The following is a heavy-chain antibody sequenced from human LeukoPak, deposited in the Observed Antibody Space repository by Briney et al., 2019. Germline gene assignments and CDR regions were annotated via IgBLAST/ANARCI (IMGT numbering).Heavy chain of an antibody. Sequence: ASVKVSCKASGYTFTSYYMHWVRQAPGQGFEWTGIINPSGGSTSYAQKFQGRVTMTRDMSTSTVYMELSSLRSEDTAVYYCARDRGWELRWFELDYWGQGTLVTVSS. CDR2: INPSGGST. CDR1: GYTFTSYY. V-gene: IGHV1-46*01. J-gene: IGHJ4*02. D-gene: IGHD1-26*01. CDR3: ARDRGWELRWFELDY.